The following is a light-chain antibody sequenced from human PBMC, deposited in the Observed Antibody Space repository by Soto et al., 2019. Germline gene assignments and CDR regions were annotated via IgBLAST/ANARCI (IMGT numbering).Light chain of an antibody. J-gene: IGKJ1*01. CDR1: QSISVN. CDR3: QQYNDWPQT. CDR2: NTV. Sequence: EIVMTQSPATLSVSPGERVTLSCRASQSISVNFAWYQQKPGQAPRLLIYNTVTRDTGIPDRFSGSSSATDFFLTLSGLHSDDSAVYFWQQYNDWPQTFGQVTKVEI. V-gene: IGKV3-15*01.